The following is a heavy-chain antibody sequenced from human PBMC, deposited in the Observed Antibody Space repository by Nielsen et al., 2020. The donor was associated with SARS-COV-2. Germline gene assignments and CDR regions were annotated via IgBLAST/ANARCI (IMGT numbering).Heavy chain of an antibody. D-gene: IGHD5-24*01. V-gene: IGHV3-23*01. CDR3: PREGRKLPLDY. J-gene: IGHJ4*02. CDR1: GFSFSNYA. CDR2: ISGRGGNT. Sequence: GGSLRLSCAASGFSFSNYAMNWVRHAPGKGLEWVSAISGRGGNTFYADSVKGRFTISRDNSKSTLYLQMNSLSAEDTAIYYCPREGRKLPLDYWGQGTLVTVSS.